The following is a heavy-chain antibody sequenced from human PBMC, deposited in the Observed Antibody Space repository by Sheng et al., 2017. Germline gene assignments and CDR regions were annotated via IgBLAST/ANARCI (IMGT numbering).Heavy chain of an antibody. CDR1: GGSFSGYY. CDR2: INHSGST. D-gene: IGHD2-2*01. CDR3: ARGSIYQLDDAFDI. J-gene: IGHJ3*02. V-gene: IGHV4-34*01. Sequence: QVQLQQWGAGLLKPSETLSLTCAVYGGSFSGYYWSWIRQPPGKGLEWIGEINHSGSTNYNPSLKSRVTISVDTSKNQFSLKLSSVTAADTAVYYCARGSIYQLDDAFDIWGQGTMVTVSS.